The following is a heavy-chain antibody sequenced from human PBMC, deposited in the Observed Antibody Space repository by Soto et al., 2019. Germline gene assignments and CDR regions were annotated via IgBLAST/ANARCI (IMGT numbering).Heavy chain of an antibody. Sequence: SLTCTVSGGSISSGDYYWSWIRQPPGKGLEWIGYIYYSGSTYYNPSLKSRVTISVDTSKNQFSLKLSSVTAADTAVYYCARAFRRWTFDYWGQGTLVTVSS. D-gene: IGHD2-15*01. CDR1: GGSISSGDYY. V-gene: IGHV4-30-4*01. CDR3: ARAFRRWTFDY. CDR2: IYYSGST. J-gene: IGHJ4*02.